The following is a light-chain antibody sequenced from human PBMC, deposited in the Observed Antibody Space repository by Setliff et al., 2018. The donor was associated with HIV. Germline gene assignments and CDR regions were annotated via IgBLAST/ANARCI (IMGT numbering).Light chain of an antibody. J-gene: IGLJ2*01. CDR3: SSYTSSSTHVI. V-gene: IGLV2-14*01. CDR1: SSDVGDYNF. Sequence: QSVLAQPASVSGSPGQSVTISCTGTSSDVGDYNFVSWYQHYPGKAPKLMIYEVSNRPSGVSNRFSGSKPGNTASLTISGLQAEDEADYYCSSYTSSSTHVIFGGGTKVTVL. CDR2: EVS.